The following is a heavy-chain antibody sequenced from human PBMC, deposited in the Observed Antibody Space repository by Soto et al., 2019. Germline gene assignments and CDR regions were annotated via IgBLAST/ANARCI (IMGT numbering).Heavy chain of an antibody. J-gene: IGHJ4*02. CDR3: ARDGCSSTSCLYTRPTLVY. CDR2: ISYDGSNT. CDR1: GFTFISYA. V-gene: IGHV3-30-3*01. D-gene: IGHD2-2*01. Sequence: GGSLRLSCAASGFTFISYAMHWVRQAPGKGLEWVALISYDGSNTYYADSVKGRFTISRDNSKNTLYLQMNSLRAEDTALYYCARDGCSSTSCLYTRPTLVYWCQGT.